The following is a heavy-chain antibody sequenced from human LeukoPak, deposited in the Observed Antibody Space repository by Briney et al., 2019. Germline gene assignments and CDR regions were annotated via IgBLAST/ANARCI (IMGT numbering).Heavy chain of an antibody. CDR1: GYSFTSYW. D-gene: IGHD2-15*01. V-gene: IGHV5-51*01. Sequence: GESLKITCKGSGYSFTSYWIGWVRQMPGKGLEWMRIIYPGDSDTRYSPSFQGQVTIPADKSISTAYLQWSSLKASDTAMYYCAIRGCSGGCCFQWFDPRGQGTLVTVSS. J-gene: IGHJ5*02. CDR2: IYPGDSDT. CDR3: AIRGCSGGCCFQWFDP.